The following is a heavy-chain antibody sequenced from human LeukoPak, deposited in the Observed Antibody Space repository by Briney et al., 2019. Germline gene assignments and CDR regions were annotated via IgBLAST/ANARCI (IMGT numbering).Heavy chain of an antibody. J-gene: IGHJ4*02. CDR3: AKGTIAAAGTGED. D-gene: IGHD6-13*01. CDR2: ISGGGGST. CDR1: GFSVSKIY. Sequence: GGSLRLSCAASGFSVSKIYMSWVRQAPGKGLEWVSGISGGGGSTYYADSVKGRFTISRDKSKNTLYLQMNSLRGEDTAVYYCAKGTIAAAGTGEDWGQGTLVTVSS. V-gene: IGHV3-23*01.